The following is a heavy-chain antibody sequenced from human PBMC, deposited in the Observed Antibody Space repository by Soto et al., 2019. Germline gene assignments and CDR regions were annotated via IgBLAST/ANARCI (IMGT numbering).Heavy chain of an antibody. V-gene: IGHV1-69*12. CDR3: ARAVAARLGGWVVWFDP. CDR2: IIPIFGTA. CDR1: GGTFSSYA. Sequence: QVQLVQSGAEVKKPGSSVKVSCKASGGTFSSYAISWVRQAPGQGLEWMGGIIPIFGTANYAQKFQGRVTITADENTSTAYMERGSLRYADTAVYYCARAVAARLGGWVVWFDPWGQGTLVTVSS. D-gene: IGHD6-6*01. J-gene: IGHJ5*02.